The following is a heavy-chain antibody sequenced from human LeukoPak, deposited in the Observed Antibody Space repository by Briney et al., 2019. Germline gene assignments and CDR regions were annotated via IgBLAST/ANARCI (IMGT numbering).Heavy chain of an antibody. CDR2: IYHSGST. V-gene: IGHV4-4*02. CDR1: GGSISSSNW. CDR3: AKDGGYCSSTSCYTEGYFDY. D-gene: IGHD2-2*02. J-gene: IGHJ4*02. Sequence: PSGTLSLTCAVSGGSISSSNWWSWVRQPPGKGLEWIGEIYHSGSTNYNPSLKSRVTISVGKSKNQFSLKLSSVTAADTAVYYCAKDGGYCSSTSCYTEGYFDYWGQGTLVTVSS.